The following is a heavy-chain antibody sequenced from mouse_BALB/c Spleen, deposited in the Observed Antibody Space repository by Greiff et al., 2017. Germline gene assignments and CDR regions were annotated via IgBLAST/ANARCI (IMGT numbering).Heavy chain of an antibody. Sequence: EVKVEESGAGLVQPGRSRSLSCAASGFSFSSFGMHWVRRAPEKGLEWVAYISSGSSTIYYADTVKGRFTISRDNPKNTLFLQMTSLRSEDTAMYNCARDRNDVKAWFAYWGEGTLVTVSA. D-gene: IGHD2-14*01. CDR1: GFSFSSFG. CDR2: ISSGSSTI. CDR3: ARDRNDVKAWFAY. V-gene: IGHV5-17*02. J-gene: IGHJ3*01.